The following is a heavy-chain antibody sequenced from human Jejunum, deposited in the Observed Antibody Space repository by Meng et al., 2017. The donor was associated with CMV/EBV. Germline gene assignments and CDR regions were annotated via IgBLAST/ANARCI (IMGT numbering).Heavy chain of an antibody. J-gene: IGHJ4*02. D-gene: IGHD3/OR15-3a*01. CDR2: ISLDGSST. CDR3: ARDLWGLGDY. CDR1: GFTLGNYW. V-gene: IGHV3-74*01. Sequence: SCVVSGFTLGNYWMHWVRQAPGKGLVWVSRISLDGSSTNYADSVKGRFTISRDNAKNTVYLQMKSLRVEDTAVYYCARDLWGLGDYWGQGTLVTVSS.